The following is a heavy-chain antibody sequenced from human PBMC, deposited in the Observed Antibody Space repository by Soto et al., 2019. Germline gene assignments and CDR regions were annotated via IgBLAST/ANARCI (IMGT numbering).Heavy chain of an antibody. D-gene: IGHD6-13*01. Sequence: SETLSLTCTVSGGSISSYYWSWIRQPPGKGLEWIGYIYYSGSTNYNPSLKSRVTISVDTSKNQFSLKLSSVTAADTAVYYCARDRRVAAHPYYYYGMDVWGQGTTVTVSS. J-gene: IGHJ6*02. CDR1: GGSISSYY. V-gene: IGHV4-59*12. CDR2: IYYSGST. CDR3: ARDRRVAAHPYYYYGMDV.